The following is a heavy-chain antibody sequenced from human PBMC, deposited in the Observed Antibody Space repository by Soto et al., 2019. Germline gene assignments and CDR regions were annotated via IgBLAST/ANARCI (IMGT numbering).Heavy chain of an antibody. V-gene: IGHV4-31*03. CDR1: GGSISSGGYY. CDR3: ARDGKQYCSGGSCQGY. CDR2: IYYSGST. D-gene: IGHD2-15*01. J-gene: IGHJ4*02. Sequence: KAAETLSLTCTVSGGSISSGGYYLICMLQRTGKGLEWLGYIYYSGSTYYNPSLKSRVTIAVDTSKNQFSLKLSSVTAADTAVYYCARDGKQYCSGGSCQGYWGQGTLVTVSS.